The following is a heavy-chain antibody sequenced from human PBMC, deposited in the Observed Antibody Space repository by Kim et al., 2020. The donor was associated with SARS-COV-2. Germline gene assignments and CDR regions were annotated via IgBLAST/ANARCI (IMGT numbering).Heavy chain of an antibody. D-gene: IGHD3-10*01. CDR2: IYYSGST. J-gene: IGHJ4*02. Sequence: SETLSLTCTVSGGSISSSSYYWGWIRQPPGKGLEWIGSIYYSGSTYYNPSLKSRVTISVDTSKNQFSLKLSSVTAADTAVYYCARTFTGFGELLAPIDYWGQGTLVTVSS. CDR3: ARTFTGFGELLAPIDY. V-gene: IGHV4-39*01. CDR1: GGSISSSSYY.